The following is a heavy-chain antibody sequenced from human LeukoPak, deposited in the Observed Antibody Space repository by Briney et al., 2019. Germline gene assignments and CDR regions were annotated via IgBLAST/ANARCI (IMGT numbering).Heavy chain of an antibody. V-gene: IGHV1-8*01. CDR1: GYTFTSYD. Sequence: ASVKVSCKASGYTFTSYDINWVRQATGQGLEGMGWMNPNSGNTGYAQKFQGRVTMTRNTSISTAYMELSSLRSEDTAVYYCARRGSIAVAGQLFYYYYGMDVWGQGTTVTVSS. CDR2: MNPNSGNT. J-gene: IGHJ6*02. D-gene: IGHD6-19*01. CDR3: ARRGSIAVAGQLFYYYYGMDV.